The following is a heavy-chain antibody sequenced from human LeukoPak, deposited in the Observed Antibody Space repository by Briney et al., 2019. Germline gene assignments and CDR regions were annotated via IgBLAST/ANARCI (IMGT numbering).Heavy chain of an antibody. D-gene: IGHD3-22*01. CDR2: ISADNGNT. J-gene: IGHJ4*02. CDR1: GYSFTSYG. V-gene: IGHV1-18*01. Sequence: GESLKISCKGSGYSFTSYGISWVRQAPGQGLEWMGWISADNGNTNYAQKLQGRVTMTTDTSTSTAYMELRSLRSDDTAVYYCARSDSSGYYYDDYWGQGTLVTVSS. CDR3: ARSDSSGYYYDDY.